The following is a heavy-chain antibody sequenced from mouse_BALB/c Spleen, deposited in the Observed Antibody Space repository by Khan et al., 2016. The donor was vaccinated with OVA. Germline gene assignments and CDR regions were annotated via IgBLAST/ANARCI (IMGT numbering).Heavy chain of an antibody. J-gene: IGHJ2*01. CDR3: ARRGRRWDLDY. Sequence: VQLQQSGAELAKPGASVKMSCKASGYTFINYWILWVKQRPGQGLEWIGYINPSTGYTEYNQNFKDKATLTADKSSSTAYMQLSSLTSEDAADYSWARRGRRWDLDYGGQGTTLTVSS. CDR2: INPSTGYT. V-gene: IGHV1-7*01. CDR1: GYTFINYW. D-gene: IGHD1-1*01.